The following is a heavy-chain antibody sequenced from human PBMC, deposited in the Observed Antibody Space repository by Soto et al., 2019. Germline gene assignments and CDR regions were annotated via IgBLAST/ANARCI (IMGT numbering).Heavy chain of an antibody. J-gene: IGHJ6*02. CDR3: SRGASVYKTPVTTAYYYSGMDV. Sequence: QVQLVQSGAEVKKPGSSVKVSCKASGGTFSSYAISWVRQAPGQGLEWMGGIIPIFGTANYAQKFQGRVTITADESTSTAYMELSSLRSEDTAVYYCSRGASVYKTPVTTAYYYSGMDVWGQGTTVTVSS. D-gene: IGHD4-17*01. CDR1: GGTFSSYA. CDR2: IIPIFGTA. V-gene: IGHV1-69*01.